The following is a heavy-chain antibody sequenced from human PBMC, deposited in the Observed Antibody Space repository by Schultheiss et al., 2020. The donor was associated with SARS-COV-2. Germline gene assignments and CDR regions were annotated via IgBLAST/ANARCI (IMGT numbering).Heavy chain of an antibody. Sequence: GGSLRLSCAASGFTFSSYSMNWVRQAPGKGLEWVSSISSSSSYIYYADSVKGRFTISRDNAKNSLYLQMNSLRAEDTAVYYCARESECSSTSCYMAFDIWGQGTMVTVSS. CDR1: GFTFSSYS. CDR2: ISSSSSYI. CDR3: ARESECSSTSCYMAFDI. V-gene: IGHV3-21*01. D-gene: IGHD2-2*02. J-gene: IGHJ3*02.